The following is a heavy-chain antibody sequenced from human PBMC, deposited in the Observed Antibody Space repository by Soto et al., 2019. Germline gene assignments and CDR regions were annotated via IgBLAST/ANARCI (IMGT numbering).Heavy chain of an antibody. CDR3: ARHVDSSSWYLTLNWFDP. Sequence: LVESVKISCNGSGYSFTSYWISWVRQMPGKGLEWMGRIDPSDSYTNYSPSFQGHVTISADKSISTAYLQWSSLKASDTAMYYCARHVDSSSWYLTLNWFDPWGQGTLVT. CDR2: IDPSDSYT. V-gene: IGHV5-10-1*01. D-gene: IGHD6-13*01. J-gene: IGHJ5*02. CDR1: GYSFTSYW.